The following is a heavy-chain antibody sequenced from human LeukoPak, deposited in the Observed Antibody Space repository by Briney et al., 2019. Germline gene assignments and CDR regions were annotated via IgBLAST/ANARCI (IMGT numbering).Heavy chain of an antibody. D-gene: IGHD3-10*01. CDR3: ARDQTGYHGMDV. Sequence: ASVKVSCKASGCTFTGYYMHWVRQAPGQGLEWMGRINPNSGGTNYAQKFQGRVTMTRDTSTSTVYMELSSLRSEDTAVYYCARDQTGYHGMDVWGQGTTVTVSS. J-gene: IGHJ6*02. CDR2: INPNSGGT. V-gene: IGHV1-2*06. CDR1: GCTFTGYY.